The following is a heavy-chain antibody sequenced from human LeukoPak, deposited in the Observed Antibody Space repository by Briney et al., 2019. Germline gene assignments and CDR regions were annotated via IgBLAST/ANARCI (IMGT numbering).Heavy chain of an antibody. CDR1: GYIFTDYY. CDR3: ARGVLAGYDSSGYPFYNLFDP. Sequence: GASVKVSCKASGYIFTDYYMHWVRQAPGQGLEWMGWINPSSGGTKYAQKFQGRVTMTRDTSITTAYVELSRLRSDDAAVYYCARGVLAGYDSSGYPFYNLFDPWGQGTLVTVSS. V-gene: IGHV1-2*02. CDR2: INPSSGGT. D-gene: IGHD3-22*01. J-gene: IGHJ5*02.